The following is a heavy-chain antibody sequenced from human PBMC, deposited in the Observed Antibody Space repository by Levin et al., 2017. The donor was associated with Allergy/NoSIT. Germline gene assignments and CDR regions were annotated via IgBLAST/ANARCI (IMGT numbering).Heavy chain of an antibody. Sequence: SCKASGFTFTSYAMHWVRQAPGKGLEWVAVISYDGSNKYYADSVKGRFTISRDNSKNTLYLQMNSLRAEDTAVYYCARDEDSSGWYVDYFDYWGQGTLVTVSS. CDR1: GFTFTSYA. V-gene: IGHV3-30*04. CDR2: ISYDGSNK. CDR3: ARDEDSSGWYVDYFDY. D-gene: IGHD6-19*01. J-gene: IGHJ4*02.